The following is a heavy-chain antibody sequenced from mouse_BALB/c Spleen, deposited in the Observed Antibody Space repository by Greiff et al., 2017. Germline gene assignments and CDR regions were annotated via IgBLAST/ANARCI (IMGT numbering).Heavy chain of an antibody. V-gene: IGHV5-6*01. J-gene: IGHJ4*01. CDR3: ARPLDSSSLYYYAMDY. CDR2: ISSGGSYT. CDR1: GFTFSSYG. D-gene: IGHD3-2*01. Sequence: EVLLVESGGDLVKPGGSLKLSCAASGFTFSSYGMSWVRQTPDKRLEWVATISSGGSYTYYPDSVKGRFTISRDNAKNTLYLPMSSLKSEDTAMYYCARPLDSSSLYYYAMDYWGQGTSVTGSS.